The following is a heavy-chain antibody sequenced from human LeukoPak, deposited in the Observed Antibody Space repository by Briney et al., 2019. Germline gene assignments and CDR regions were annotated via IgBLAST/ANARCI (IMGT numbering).Heavy chain of an antibody. J-gene: IGHJ4*02. CDR3: ATHGSGSYRYYFDY. Sequence: GGSLRLSCAASGLTFSSNAMTWVRQAPGKGLEWVSTISGSGGRTYYADSVKGRFTISRDNSKNTLYLQMNSLRAEDTAVYYCATHGSGSYRYYFDYWGQGTLVTVSS. CDR1: GLTFSSNA. D-gene: IGHD3-10*01. V-gene: IGHV3-23*01. CDR2: ISGSGGRT.